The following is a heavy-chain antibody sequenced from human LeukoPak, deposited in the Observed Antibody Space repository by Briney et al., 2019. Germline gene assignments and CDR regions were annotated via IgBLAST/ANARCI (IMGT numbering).Heavy chain of an antibody. V-gene: IGHV3-15*01. CDR1: GFTFSNAW. J-gene: IGHJ4*02. CDR2: IKTNTGGGTA. CDR3: TTDPYVGVHFDY. D-gene: IGHD1-26*01. Sequence: GGSLRLFCAASGFTFSNAWMSWVRQAPGKGLEWVGRIKTNTGGGTADYAAPVKGRFTISRDDSKNTLYLQMNSLKTEDTAVYYCTTDPYVGVHFDYWGQGTLVTVSS.